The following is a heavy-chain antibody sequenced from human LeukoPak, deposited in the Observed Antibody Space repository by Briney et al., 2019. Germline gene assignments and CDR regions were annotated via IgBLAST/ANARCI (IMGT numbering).Heavy chain of an antibody. V-gene: IGHV3-30-3*01. CDR2: ILYDGSNK. D-gene: IGHD3-3*01. CDR1: GFTFSSYA. J-gene: IGHJ4*02. CDR3: ARDSQGYDFWSGYYHFDY. Sequence: PGGSLRLSCAASGFTFSSYAMHWVRQAPGKGLEWVAVILYDGSNKYYADSVKGRFTISRDNSKNTLYLQMNSLRAEDTAVYYCARDSQGYDFWSGYYHFDYWGQGTLVTVSS.